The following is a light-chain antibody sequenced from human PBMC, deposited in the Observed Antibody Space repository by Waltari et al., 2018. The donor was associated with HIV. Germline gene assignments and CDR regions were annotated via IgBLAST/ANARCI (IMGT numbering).Light chain of an antibody. J-gene: IGLJ3*02. Sequence: QTVVTQEPSFSVSPGGTVTLTCGLSSGSVSTSNYPSWYQQTPGQAPRTLIYSTNTRSSGGPDRFSGSILGNKAALTITGAQADDESDYHCVLYMGSGIWVFGGGTKLTVL. CDR1: SGSVSTSNY. V-gene: IGLV8-61*01. CDR2: STN. CDR3: VLYMGSGIWV.